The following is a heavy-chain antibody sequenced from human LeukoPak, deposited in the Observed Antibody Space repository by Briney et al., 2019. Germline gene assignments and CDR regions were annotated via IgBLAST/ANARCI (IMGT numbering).Heavy chain of an antibody. CDR2: MDKDGSEK. V-gene: IGHV3-7*01. Sequence: PGGSLRLSCAVSGFTFRDYWMRWVRQAPGKGLEWVASMDKDGSEKRYVDSVKGRFTISRDNAKNSVYLQMTSLGAEGTAVYYCATYTQHFGAPGGTDCWGLGTLVTVSS. D-gene: IGHD2-15*01. CDR1: GFTFRDYW. J-gene: IGHJ4*02. CDR3: ATYTQHFGAPGGTDC.